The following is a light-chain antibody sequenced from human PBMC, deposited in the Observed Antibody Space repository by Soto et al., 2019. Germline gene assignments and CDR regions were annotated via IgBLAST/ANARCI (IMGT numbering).Light chain of an antibody. V-gene: IGKV2-28*01. CDR3: MQALQTPYT. CDR1: QSLLHNNGYNY. CDR2: LRS. J-gene: IGKJ2*01. Sequence: DIVMTQSPLSLPVTPGEPASISCRSSQSLLHNNGYNYLDWYQQKPGQSPQLLIYLRSNRASGVPDRFSGSGSGTDFTLKISRVEAEDVGVYYCMQALQTPYTFGQGTKLEIK.